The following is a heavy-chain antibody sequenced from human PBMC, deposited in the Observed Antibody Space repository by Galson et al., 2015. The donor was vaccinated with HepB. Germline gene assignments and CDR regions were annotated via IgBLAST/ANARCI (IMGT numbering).Heavy chain of an antibody. CDR2: IIPILGIA. CDR1: GGTFSSYT. V-gene: IGHV1-69*04. J-gene: IGHJ3*02. CDR3: ARDGSGSYDAFDI. D-gene: IGHD3-10*01. Sequence: SVKVSCKASGGTFSSYTISRVQQAPGQGLEWMGRIIPILGIANYAQKFQGRVTITADKSTSTAYMELSSLRSEDTAVYYCARDGSGSYDAFDIWGQGTMVTVSS.